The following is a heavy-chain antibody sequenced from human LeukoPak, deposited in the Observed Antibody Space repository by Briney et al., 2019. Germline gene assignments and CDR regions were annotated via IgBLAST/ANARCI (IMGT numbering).Heavy chain of an antibody. CDR1: GFTFSRYA. Sequence: GGSLRLSCAAAGFTFSRYAMHWVRQAPGKWLEWVAVISYDGSNKYYAESVKGRFTISRDNSKNTLYLQMNSLRTEDTAVYYCATDQWEVVVVPAAIPVWGQGTLVTVSS. CDR2: ISYDGSNK. J-gene: IGHJ4*02. CDR3: ATDQWEVVVVPAAIPV. D-gene: IGHD2-2*01. V-gene: IGHV3-30*01.